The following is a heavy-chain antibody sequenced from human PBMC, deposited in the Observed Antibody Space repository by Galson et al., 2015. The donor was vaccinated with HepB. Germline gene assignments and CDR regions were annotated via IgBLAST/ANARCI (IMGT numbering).Heavy chain of an antibody. CDR2: INGRGGST. V-gene: IGHV3-23*01. CDR1: GFTFSNYA. CDR3: ANGMDVWGNNRQYYFEY. J-gene: IGHJ4*02. D-gene: IGHD3-16*01. Sequence: SLRLSCAASGFTFSNYAMSWVRQAPGKGLEWVSSINGRGGSTFYADSVKGRFTISRDNSKNTLYLQMSSLRAEDTAVYYCANGMDVWGNNRQYYFEYWGRGTLVPVPS.